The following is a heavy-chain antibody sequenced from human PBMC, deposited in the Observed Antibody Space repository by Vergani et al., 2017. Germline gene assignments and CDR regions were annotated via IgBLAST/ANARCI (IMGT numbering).Heavy chain of an antibody. J-gene: IGHJ6*02. CDR1: GGTFSSYA. V-gene: IGHV1-69*13. Sequence: QVQLVQSGAEVKKPGSSVKVSCKASGGTFSSYAISWVRQAPGQGLAWMGRIIPIFGTANYAQKFQGRVTITADESTSTAYMELSSLRSEDTAVYYCARDIAVAGTYYYGMDVWGQGTTVTVSS. CDR3: ARDIAVAGTYYYGMDV. CDR2: IIPIFGTA. D-gene: IGHD6-19*01.